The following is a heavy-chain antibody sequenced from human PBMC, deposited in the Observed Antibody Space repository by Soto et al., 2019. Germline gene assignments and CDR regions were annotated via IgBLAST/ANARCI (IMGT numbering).Heavy chain of an antibody. CDR3: AIRMYSTRWSYLDY. V-gene: IGHV3-23*01. Sequence: PGGSLRLSCAASGFTFSSYAMSWVRQAPGKGLEWVSAISGSGGSAYYADSVKGRFTISRDTSKNTLCLQMNSLRAEDTAIYFGAIRMYSTRWSYLDYWGQGTLVTVSS. CDR1: GFTFSSYA. CDR2: ISGSGGSA. D-gene: IGHD6-13*01. J-gene: IGHJ4*02.